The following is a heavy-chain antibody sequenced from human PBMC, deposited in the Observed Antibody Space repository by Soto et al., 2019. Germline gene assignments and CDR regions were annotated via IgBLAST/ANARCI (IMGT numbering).Heavy chain of an antibody. CDR3: ARDARPTVSYAFDI. CDR2: IYYSGST. J-gene: IGHJ3*02. D-gene: IGHD4-4*01. Sequence: SETLSLTCTVSGGSISSYYWSWIRQPPGKGLEWIGYIYYSGSTNYNPSLKSRVTISVDTSKNQFSLKLSSVTAADTAVYYCARDARPTVSYAFDIWGQGTMVTVSS. CDR1: GGSISSYY. V-gene: IGHV4-59*01.